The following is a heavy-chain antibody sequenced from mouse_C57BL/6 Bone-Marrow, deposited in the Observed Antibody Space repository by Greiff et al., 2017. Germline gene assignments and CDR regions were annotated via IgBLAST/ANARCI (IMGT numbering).Heavy chain of an antibody. D-gene: IGHD1-1*01. CDR3: TGTTVLASNYFDY. J-gene: IGHJ2*01. Sequence: EVQLVESGGGLVQPGGSMKLSCVASGFTFSNYWMNWVRQSPEKGLEWVAQIRLKSDNYATHYAESVKGRFTISRDDSKSSVYLQMNNLRAEDTGIYYCTGTTVLASNYFDYWGQGTTLTVSS. CDR1: GFTFSNYW. CDR2: IRLKSDNYAT. V-gene: IGHV6-3*01.